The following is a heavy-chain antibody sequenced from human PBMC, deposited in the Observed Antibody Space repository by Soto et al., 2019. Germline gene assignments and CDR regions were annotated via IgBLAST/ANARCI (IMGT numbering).Heavy chain of an antibody. J-gene: IGHJ6*02. D-gene: IGHD3-3*01. CDR1: GGSISSSNW. CDR2: IYHSGST. V-gene: IGHV4-4*02. Sequence: SETLSLTCAVSGGSISSSNWWSWVRQPPGKGLEWIGEIYHSGSTNYNPSLKSRVTISVDKSKNQFSLKLSSVTAADTAVYYCARYDFWSGYPEGNYYYYGMDVWGQGTTVTVS. CDR3: ARYDFWSGYPEGNYYYYGMDV.